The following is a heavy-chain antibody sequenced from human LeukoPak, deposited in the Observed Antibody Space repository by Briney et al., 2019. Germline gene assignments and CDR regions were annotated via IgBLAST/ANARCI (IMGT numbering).Heavy chain of an antibody. D-gene: IGHD3-10*01. CDR2: IYYSGSA. V-gene: IGHV4-39*01. CDR1: GGSISSSSYY. CDR3: ARGFGDWGLSWFDP. Sequence: SETLSLTCTVPGGSISSSSYYWGWIRQPPGKGLEWIGSIYYSGSAYSNPSLKSRVTTSVDTSKNQFSLRLSSVTAADTAVYYCARGFGDWGLSWFDPWGQGTLVTVSS. J-gene: IGHJ5*02.